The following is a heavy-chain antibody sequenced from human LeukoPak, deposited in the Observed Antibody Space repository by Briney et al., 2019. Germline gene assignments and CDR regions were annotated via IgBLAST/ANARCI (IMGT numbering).Heavy chain of an antibody. J-gene: IGHJ4*02. V-gene: IGHV4-59*11. CDR1: GGSISSHY. D-gene: IGHD6-6*01. CDR2: IYYSGST. Sequence: KTSETLSLTCTVSGGSISSHYWSWIRQPPGKGLEWIGCIYYSGSTNYNPSLKSRVTISVDTSKNQFSLKLSSVTAADTAVYYCARSLLEYSSSWVDYWGQGTLVTVSS. CDR3: ARSLLEYSSSWVDY.